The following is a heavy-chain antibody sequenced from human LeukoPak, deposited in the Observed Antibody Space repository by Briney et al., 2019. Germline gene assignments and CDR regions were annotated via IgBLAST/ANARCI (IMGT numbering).Heavy chain of an antibody. CDR3: AKDQGYSYYYLDY. CDR1: GFTFNTHA. Sequence: GGSLRLSCAASGFTFNTHAMSWVRQAPGKGLERVSGINGNGASTYDSDSVKGRFTISRDNSKNTLYLQMSSLRAEDTAVYYCAKDQGYSYYYLDYWGQGTLVTVSS. D-gene: IGHD5-18*01. J-gene: IGHJ4*02. CDR2: INGNGAST. V-gene: IGHV3-23*01.